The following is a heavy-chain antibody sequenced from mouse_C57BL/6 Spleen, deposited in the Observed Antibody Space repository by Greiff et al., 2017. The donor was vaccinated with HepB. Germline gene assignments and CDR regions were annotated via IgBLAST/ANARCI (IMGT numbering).Heavy chain of an antibody. J-gene: IGHJ3*01. Sequence: QVHVKQSGAELVRPGASVTLSCKASGYTFTDYEMHWVKQTPVHGLEWIGAIDPETGGTAYNQKFKGKAILTADKSSSTAYMELRSLTSEDSAVYYCTRGVYGYDLPWFAYWGQGTLVTVSA. CDR2: IDPETGGT. D-gene: IGHD2-2*01. V-gene: IGHV1-15*01. CDR1: GYTFTDYE. CDR3: TRGVYGYDLPWFAY.